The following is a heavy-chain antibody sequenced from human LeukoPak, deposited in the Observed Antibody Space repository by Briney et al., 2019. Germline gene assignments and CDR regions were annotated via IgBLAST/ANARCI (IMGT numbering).Heavy chain of an antibody. J-gene: IGHJ1*01. CDR2: INPNSGGT. Sequence: ASVKVSCKASGYTFTGYYMHWVRQAPGQGLEWMGWINPNSGGTNYAQKFQGRVTMTRDTSISTAYMELSRLRSDDTAVYYCACRYRDYYGSSGYLEYFQHWGQGTLVTVSS. CDR1: GYTFTGYY. CDR3: ACRYRDYYGSSGYLEYFQH. D-gene: IGHD3-22*01. V-gene: IGHV1-2*02.